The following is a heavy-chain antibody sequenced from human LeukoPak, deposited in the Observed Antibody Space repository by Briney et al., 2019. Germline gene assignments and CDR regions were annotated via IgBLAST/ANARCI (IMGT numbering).Heavy chain of an antibody. Sequence: PGGSLRLSXAASGFTFSSHAMAWVRQAPGKGLEWVSAIGGLGSSTYYGDSVKGRFTISRDNSKNTVYLQMDSLRVEDTAVYYCARDPGVVAFHYFDFWGQGTLITVSS. CDR2: IGGLGSST. CDR3: ARDPGVVAFHYFDF. J-gene: IGHJ4*02. D-gene: IGHD3-3*01. CDR1: GFTFSSHA. V-gene: IGHV3-23*01.